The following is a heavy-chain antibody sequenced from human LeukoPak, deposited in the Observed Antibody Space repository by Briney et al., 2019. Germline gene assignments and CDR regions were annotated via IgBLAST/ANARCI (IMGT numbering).Heavy chain of an antibody. J-gene: IGHJ4*02. D-gene: IGHD3-16*01. V-gene: IGHV4-34*01. Sequence: SETLSLTCAVYGGSFSGYYWSWIRQPPGKGLEWIGETNHSGSTNYNPSLKSRVTISVDTSKNQFSQKLSSVTAADTAVYYCARVGGPRPYDYWGQGTLVTVSS. CDR3: ARVGGPRPYDY. CDR2: TNHSGST. CDR1: GGSFSGYY.